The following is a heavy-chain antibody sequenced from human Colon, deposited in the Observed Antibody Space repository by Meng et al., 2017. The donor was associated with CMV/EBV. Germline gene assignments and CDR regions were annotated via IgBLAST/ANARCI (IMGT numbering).Heavy chain of an antibody. D-gene: IGHD3-3*01. V-gene: IGHV3-7*01. J-gene: IGHJ4*02. Sequence: GGSLRLSCAASEITLTTYVMRWVRQAPGKGLEWVANIKQDGSEKYYVDSVKGRFTISRDNAKNSLYLQMNSLRAEDTAVYYCAREGNEDAFWSGYYMYYFDYWGQGTLVTVSS. CDR3: AREGNEDAFWSGYYMYYFDY. CDR1: EITLTTYV. CDR2: IKQDGSEK.